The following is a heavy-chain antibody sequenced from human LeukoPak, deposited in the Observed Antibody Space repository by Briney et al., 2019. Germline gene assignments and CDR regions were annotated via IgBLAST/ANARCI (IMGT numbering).Heavy chain of an antibody. CDR1: GFAFGSSW. CDR3: ARYCSGGSCYSDAFDI. J-gene: IGHJ3*02. V-gene: IGHV3-7*03. D-gene: IGHD2-15*01. Sequence: GGSLRLSCAASGFAFGSSWMSWVRQAPGKGLEWVANIKQDGSEKYYVDSVKGRFTISRDNAKNSLYLQMNSLRAEDTAVYYCARYCSGGSCYSDAFDIWGQGTMVTVSS. CDR2: IKQDGSEK.